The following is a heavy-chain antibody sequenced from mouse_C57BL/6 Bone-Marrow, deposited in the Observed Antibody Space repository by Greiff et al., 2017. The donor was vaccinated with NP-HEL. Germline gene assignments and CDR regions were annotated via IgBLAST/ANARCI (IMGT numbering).Heavy chain of an antibody. CDR3: ASNEVHYDYDEAWFAY. CDR1: GYTFTEYT. J-gene: IGHJ3*01. D-gene: IGHD2-4*01. CDR2: FYPGSGSI. V-gene: IGHV1-62-2*01. Sequence: QVQLQQSGAELVKPGASVKLSCKASGYTFTEYTIHWVKQRSGQGLEWIGWFYPGSGSIKYNEKFKDKATLTADKSFSTVYMELSRLTSEDSAGYLGASNEVHYDYDEAWFAYWGQGTLVTVSA.